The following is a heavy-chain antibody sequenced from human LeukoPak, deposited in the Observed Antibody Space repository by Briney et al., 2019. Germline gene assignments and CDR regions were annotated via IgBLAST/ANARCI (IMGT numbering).Heavy chain of an antibody. D-gene: IGHD2-21*01. CDR3: ARLDCLSDECYNY. CDR2: INYSGRS. Sequence: SETLSLTCIVSGNSITSDFWSWIRQSPGKGLEWVGYINYSGRSEYDPSLKSRVTISVDRSRKRVSLKMRSVTAADTAVYYCARLDCLSDECYNYWAVGALVTVSS. CDR1: GNSITSDF. J-gene: IGHJ4*02. V-gene: IGHV4-59*08.